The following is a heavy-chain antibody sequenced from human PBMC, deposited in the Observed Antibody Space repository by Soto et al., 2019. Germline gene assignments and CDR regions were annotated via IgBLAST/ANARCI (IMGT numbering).Heavy chain of an antibody. V-gene: IGHV1-46*01. CDR1: GYTFTSYY. CDR2: IIPDVGGT. CDR3: ALGLNYLSMDV. D-gene: IGHD4-4*01. Sequence: QVQLVQSGAEGQKPGASVKVSCKASGYTFTSYYMHWVRLAPGQGLGLMGIIIPDVGGTSYGQQFQVRGIMPRDTSTSTVYMDISTLRSEDLAVYYCALGLNYLSMDVWGQGTTVTGSS. J-gene: IGHJ6*02.